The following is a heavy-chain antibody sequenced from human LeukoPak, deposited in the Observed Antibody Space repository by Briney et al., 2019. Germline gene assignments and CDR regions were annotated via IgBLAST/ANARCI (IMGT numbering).Heavy chain of an antibody. CDR2: ISSNGGST. D-gene: IGHD3-10*01. Sequence: PGGSLRLSCAASGFTFSSYAMHWVRQAPGKGLEYVSVISSNGGSTYYANSVKGRFTISRDNSKNTLYLQMGSLRAEDLAVYYCARALVGSTENYYYYGMDVWGQGTTVTVSS. V-gene: IGHV3-64*01. CDR1: GFTFSSYA. J-gene: IGHJ6*02. CDR3: ARALVGSTENYYYYGMDV.